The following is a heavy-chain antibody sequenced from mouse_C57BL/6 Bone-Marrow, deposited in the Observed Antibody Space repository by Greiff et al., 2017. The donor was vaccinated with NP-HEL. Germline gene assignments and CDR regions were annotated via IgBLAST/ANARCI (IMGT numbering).Heavy chain of an antibody. D-gene: IGHD4-1*01. Sequence: DVMLVESGGGLVQPGGSLKLSCAASGFTFSDYYMYWVRQTPEKRLEWVAYISNGGGSTYYPDTVKGRFTISRDNAKNTLYLQMSRLKSEDTAMYYCARRERGLDYWGQGTTLTVSS. CDR2: ISNGGGST. CDR3: ARRERGLDY. J-gene: IGHJ2*01. CDR1: GFTFSDYY. V-gene: IGHV5-12*01.